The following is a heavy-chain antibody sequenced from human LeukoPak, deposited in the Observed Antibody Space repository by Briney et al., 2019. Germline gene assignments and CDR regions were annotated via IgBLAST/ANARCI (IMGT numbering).Heavy chain of an antibody. D-gene: IGHD6-19*01. CDR2: ISWNSGYI. J-gene: IGHJ4*02. CDR1: GFTFDNYA. V-gene: IGHV3-9*01. CDR3: AKVRGTYSSGYFFDY. Sequence: HPGGSLRLSCAAPGFTFDNYAMHWVRQAPGKGLEWLSIISWNSGYIGYADSVKCRFIISRDNAKKSLDLQMNSLRAEDTAFYYCAKVRGTYSSGYFFDYWGQGTLVTVSS.